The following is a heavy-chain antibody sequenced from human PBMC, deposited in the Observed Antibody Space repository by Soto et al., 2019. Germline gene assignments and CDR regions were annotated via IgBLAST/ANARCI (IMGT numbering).Heavy chain of an antibody. V-gene: IGHV1-2*04. D-gene: IGHD2-2*01. CDR1: GYTFTGYY. CDR2: INPNSGGT. Sequence: ASVKVSCKASGYTFTGYYMHWVRQAPGQGLEWMGWINPNSGGTNYAQKFQGLVTMTRDTSISTAYMELSRLRSDDTAVYYCARGAIVVVPAAPSFDPWGQGTLVT. J-gene: IGHJ5*02. CDR3: ARGAIVVVPAAPSFDP.